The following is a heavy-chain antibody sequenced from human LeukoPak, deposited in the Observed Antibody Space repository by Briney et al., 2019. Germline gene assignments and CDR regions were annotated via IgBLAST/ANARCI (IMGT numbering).Heavy chain of an antibody. CDR1: GFTFSSYS. V-gene: IGHV3-21*01. CDR2: ISSSSSYI. CDR3: ARGTTYYYGSGSPPFDY. J-gene: IGHJ4*02. Sequence: GGSLRLSCAASGFTFSSYSMNWVRQAPGKGLEWVSSISSSSSYIYYADSVKGRFTISRDNAKNSLYLQMNSLRAEDTAVYYCARGTTYYYGSGSPPFDYWGQGTLVTVSS. D-gene: IGHD3-10*01.